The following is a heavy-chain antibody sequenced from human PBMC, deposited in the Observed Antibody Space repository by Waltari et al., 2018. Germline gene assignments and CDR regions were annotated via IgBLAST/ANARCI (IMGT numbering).Heavy chain of an antibody. J-gene: IGHJ6*02. CDR1: GVTFSSNT. CDR2: ISAILGIA. Sequence: QVQMVQSGAEVKKPGSSVKVSCKAYGVTFSSNTIRWLPQAPGQGLEWMGRISAILGIANYAQKFQGRVRITADKSTSTAYMELSSMRSEDTAVYYCARGSGYDFSYDGMDVWGQGTTVTVSS. CDR3: ARGSGYDFSYDGMDV. D-gene: IGHD5-12*01. V-gene: IGHV1-69*02.